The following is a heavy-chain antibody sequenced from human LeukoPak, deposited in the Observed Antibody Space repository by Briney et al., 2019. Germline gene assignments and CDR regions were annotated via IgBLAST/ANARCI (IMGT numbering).Heavy chain of an antibody. J-gene: IGHJ5*02. CDR1: GFTFSISA. CDR3: ARGHSSSWSNWFDP. D-gene: IGHD6-13*01. Sequence: PGGSLRLSCAPSGFTFSISAMSWVRQAPGKGLEWVSIISDSGGNTFYADSVEGRFTISRDNSKSTLYLQMNSLRAEDTAVYYCARGHSSSWSNWFDPWGQGTLVTVSS. V-gene: IGHV3-23*01. CDR2: ISDSGGNT.